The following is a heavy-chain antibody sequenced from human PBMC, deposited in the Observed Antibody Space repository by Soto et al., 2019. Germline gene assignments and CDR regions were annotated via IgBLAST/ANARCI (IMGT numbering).Heavy chain of an antibody. D-gene: IGHD5-12*01. CDR2: INHDSGTI. V-gene: IGHV3-48*01. Sequence: EVQLVESGGGLVQPGGSLRLSCAASGFTFSRYAMNWVRQAPGKGLEWVSYINHDSGTIYYADFVKGRFTISRDNANNLLSLQMNSLRAEDTAVYYCARDRGYTGYDFAYWGQGTLVTVSS. CDR3: ARDRGYTGYDFAY. J-gene: IGHJ4*02. CDR1: GFTFSRYA.